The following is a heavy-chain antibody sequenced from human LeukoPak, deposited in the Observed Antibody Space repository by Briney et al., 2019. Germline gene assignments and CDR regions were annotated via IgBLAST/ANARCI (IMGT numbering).Heavy chain of an antibody. CDR1: GFTFINYD. V-gene: IGHV3-30*02. Sequence: PGGSLRLSCAASGFTFINYDMNWVRQAPGKGLEWVAFIRYEGSNKYYADSVKGRFTISRDNSKNTLYLQMNRLRPEDTAVYYCAKEATIVVVTAPLDYWGQGTLVTVSS. CDR2: IRYEGSNK. D-gene: IGHD2-21*02. CDR3: AKEATIVVVTAPLDY. J-gene: IGHJ4*02.